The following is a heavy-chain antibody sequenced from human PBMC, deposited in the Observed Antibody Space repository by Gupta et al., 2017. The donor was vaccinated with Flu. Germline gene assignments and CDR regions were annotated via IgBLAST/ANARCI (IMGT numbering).Heavy chain of an antibody. CDR2: IYSGGST. CDR1: GFNVSTNY. CDR3: ARAVEWLVGGYFDY. Sequence: VQLVDTGGGLIQPGGSLRLSCAASGFNVSTNYMCWVRQAPGKGLGWVSVIYSGGSTYYADSVKGRFTISRDNSKNTLYLQMNSLRAEDTAVYYCARAVEWLVGGYFDYWGQGTLVTVSS. D-gene: IGHD6-19*01. J-gene: IGHJ4*02. V-gene: IGHV3-53*02.